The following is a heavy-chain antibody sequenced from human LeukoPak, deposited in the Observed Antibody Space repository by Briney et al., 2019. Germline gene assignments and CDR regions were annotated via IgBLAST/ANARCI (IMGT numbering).Heavy chain of an antibody. D-gene: IGHD2-21*01. J-gene: IGHJ4*02. CDR2: IIPIFGTA. V-gene: IGHV1-69*13. CDR1: GGTFSNYA. Sequence: GASVKVSCKASGGTFSNYAISWVRQAPGQGLEWMGGIIPIFGTAKYAQKFQGRVTITADESTSTAYMELSSLRSEDTAVYYCARDAAYCGGDCYSFDYWGQGTLVTVSS. CDR3: ARDAAYCGGDCYSFDY.